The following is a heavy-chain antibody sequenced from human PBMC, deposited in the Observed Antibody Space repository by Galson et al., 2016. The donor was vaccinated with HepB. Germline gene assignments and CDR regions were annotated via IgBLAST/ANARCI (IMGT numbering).Heavy chain of an antibody. V-gene: IGHV3-23*01. CDR1: GFPFSPYA. CDR3: ARSGVWGTHRSPDY. J-gene: IGHJ4*02. Sequence: SLRLSCAASGFPFSPYAMSWVRQPPGKGLEWVSTLSGSGDVTHHADSVEGRFTISRDNSKNTLYLQMNSLRVEDTALYYCARSGVWGTHRSPDYWGQGTLATVSS. CDR2: LSGSGDVT. D-gene: IGHD3-16*02.